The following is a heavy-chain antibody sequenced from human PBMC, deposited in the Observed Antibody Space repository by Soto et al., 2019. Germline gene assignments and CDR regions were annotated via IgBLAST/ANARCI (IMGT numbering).Heavy chain of an antibody. Sequence: EVQLLESGGGLVQPGGSLRLSCAASGFTFSSYGMSWVRQAPGKGLEWVLGISGSGGSTYYADSVKGRFTISRDNSKNTLYLQMSSLRAEDTAVYYCAKPPRCSGGSCYFPFDYWGQGTLVTVSS. D-gene: IGHD2-15*01. V-gene: IGHV3-23*01. CDR3: AKPPRCSGGSCYFPFDY. CDR2: ISGSGGST. CDR1: GFTFSSYG. J-gene: IGHJ4*02.